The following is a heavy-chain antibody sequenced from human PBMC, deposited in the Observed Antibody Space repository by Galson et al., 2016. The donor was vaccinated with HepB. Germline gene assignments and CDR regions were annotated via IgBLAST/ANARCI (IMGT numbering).Heavy chain of an antibody. CDR3: AKDQRDGEFYYYYGMDV. CDR2: ISGGGGRT. V-gene: IGHV3-23*01. D-gene: IGHD4-17*01. CDR1: GFTFSNCG. Sequence: SLRLSCAASGFTFSNCGMHWVRQAPGKGLEWVSFISGGGGRTYYADSVKGRFTISRDNSKNTVYLQVSSLRSEDTAVYYCAKDQRDGEFYYYYGMDVWGQGTTVTVSS. J-gene: IGHJ6*02.